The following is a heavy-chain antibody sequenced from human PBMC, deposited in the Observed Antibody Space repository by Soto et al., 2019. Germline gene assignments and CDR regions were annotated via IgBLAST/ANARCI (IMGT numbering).Heavy chain of an antibody. Sequence: EVQLVESGGGLVKPGGSLRLSCAASGFTFSSYSMNWFRQAPGKGLEWVSSISSSSSYIYYADSVKGRFTISREKAKKSLYLQMNSLRAEDTAVYYCARVFPCSGGSCYSIPPGPLWGQGTLVTVSS. CDR2: ISSSSSYI. CDR3: ARVFPCSGGSCYSIPPGPL. CDR1: GFTFSSYS. D-gene: IGHD2-15*01. J-gene: IGHJ4*02. V-gene: IGHV3-21*01.